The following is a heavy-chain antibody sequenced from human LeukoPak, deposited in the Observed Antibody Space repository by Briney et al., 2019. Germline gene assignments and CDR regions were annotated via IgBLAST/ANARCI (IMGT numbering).Heavy chain of an antibody. Sequence: TGGSLRLSCAASGIIFSNYAMHRVRQGPGKGLECISTISSDGGSTYYANSVKGRFTISRDNSKNTLYLQMGSLRAEDMAVYYCARGRQGAKTRYFDLWGRGTRVTVSS. D-gene: IGHD1-26*01. J-gene: IGHJ2*01. CDR2: ISSDGGST. CDR3: ARGRQGAKTRYFDL. V-gene: IGHV3-64*01. CDR1: GIIFSNYA.